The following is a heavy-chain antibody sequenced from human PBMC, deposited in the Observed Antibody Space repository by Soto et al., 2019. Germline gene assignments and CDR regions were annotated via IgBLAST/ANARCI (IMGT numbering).Heavy chain of an antibody. J-gene: IGHJ4*02. V-gene: IGHV2-5*02. CDR3: AHHPCCRLGRYSFDY. Sequence: QITLKESGATLVRPTQTLTLTCTFPGFSLTTSGVGVGWIRQRPGKALEWLAVIYWDDDKRYSSSLKSRLTITKDTAKPTVVLTMDNRDPVDTATDDCAHHPCCRLGRYSFDYWGQGTLVTVSS. CDR1: GFSLTTSGVG. D-gene: IGHD3-10*01. CDR2: IYWDDDK.